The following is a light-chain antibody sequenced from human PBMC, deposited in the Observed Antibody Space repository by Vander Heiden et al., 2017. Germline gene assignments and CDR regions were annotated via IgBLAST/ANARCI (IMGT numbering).Light chain of an antibody. Sequence: AIWMTHSPSLLSASTGDRVTISCLMSQGISSYLARYQQVPGKVPELLIYAASTSLSRVPSRFSGRGPGSDFTLSISCLQSEDFATYYFRQEDSFPRTFGQGTKVEIK. CDR2: AAS. J-gene: IGKJ1*01. CDR1: QGISSY. CDR3: RQEDSFPRT. V-gene: IGKV1D-8*02.